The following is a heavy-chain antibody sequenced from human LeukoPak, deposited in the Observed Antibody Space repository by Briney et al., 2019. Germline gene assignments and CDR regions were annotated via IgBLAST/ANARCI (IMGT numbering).Heavy chain of an antibody. CDR3: ARSIPTYSSSWYYFDY. CDR1: GFTFSSYG. Sequence: PGGSLRLSCAASGFTFSSYGMHWVRQAPGKGLEWVAVIWYDGSNKYYADSVKGRFTISRDNSKNTLYLQMNSLRAEDTAVYHCARSIPTYSSSWYYFDYWGQGTLVTVSS. V-gene: IGHV3-33*01. CDR2: IWYDGSNK. J-gene: IGHJ4*02. D-gene: IGHD6-13*01.